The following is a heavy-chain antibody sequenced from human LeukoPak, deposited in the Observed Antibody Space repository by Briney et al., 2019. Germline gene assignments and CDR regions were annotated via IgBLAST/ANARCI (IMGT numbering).Heavy chain of an antibody. CDR3: ARGPKVSGYCSSTSCYSGYYYMDV. V-gene: IGHV1-69*04. Sequence: SVKVSCTASGGTFSSYAISWVRQAPGQGLEWMGRIIPILGIANYAQKFQGRVTITTDESTSTAYMELSSLRSEDTAVYYCARGPKVSGYCSSTSCYSGYYYMDVWGKGTTVTVSS. CDR1: GGTFSSYA. D-gene: IGHD2-2*01. CDR2: IIPILGIA. J-gene: IGHJ6*03.